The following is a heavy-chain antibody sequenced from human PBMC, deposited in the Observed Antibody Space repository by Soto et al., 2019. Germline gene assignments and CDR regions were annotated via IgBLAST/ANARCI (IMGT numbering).Heavy chain of an antibody. V-gene: IGHV3-33*01. CDR2: IWYDGSNK. Sequence: GGSLRLSCAASGFTFSSYGMHWVRQAPGKGLEWVAVIWYDGSNKYYADSVKGRFTISRDNSKNTLYLQMNSLRAEDAAVYYCARALYSSSWYNANYYYYGMDVWGQGTTVTVS. J-gene: IGHJ6*02. D-gene: IGHD6-13*01. CDR3: ARALYSSSWYNANYYYYGMDV. CDR1: GFTFSSYG.